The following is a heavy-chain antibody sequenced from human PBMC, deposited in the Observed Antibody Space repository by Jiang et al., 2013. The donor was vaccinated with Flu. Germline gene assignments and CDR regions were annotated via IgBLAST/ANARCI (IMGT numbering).Heavy chain of an antibody. Sequence: ETLSLTCTVSGGSISSSSYYWGWIRQPPGKGLEWIGSIYYSGSTYYNPSLKSRVTISVDTSKNQFSLKLSSVTAADTAVYYCARGPWELGDYWGQGTLVTVSS. CDR3: ARGPWELGDY. CDR1: GGSISSSSYY. V-gene: IGHV4-39*07. J-gene: IGHJ4*02. D-gene: IGHD1-26*01. CDR2: IYYSGST.